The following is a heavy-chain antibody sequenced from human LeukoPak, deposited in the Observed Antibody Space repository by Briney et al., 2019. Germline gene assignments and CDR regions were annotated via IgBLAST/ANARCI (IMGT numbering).Heavy chain of an antibody. D-gene: IGHD2-21*02. V-gene: IGHV3-53*01. CDR2: IYSGGST. CDR1: GFTVSSNY. Sequence: GGSLRLSCAAPGFTVSSNYMSWVRQAPGKGLEWGSVIYSGGSTYYADSVKGRFTISRDNSKNTLYLQMKSLRAEDTAVYYCARTDETAPAEDFQHWGQGTLVTVSS. CDR3: ARTDETAPAEDFQH. J-gene: IGHJ1*01.